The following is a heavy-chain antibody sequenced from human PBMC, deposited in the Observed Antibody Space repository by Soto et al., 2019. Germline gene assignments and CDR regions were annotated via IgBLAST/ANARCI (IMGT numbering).Heavy chain of an antibody. V-gene: IGHV4-30-4*01. D-gene: IGHD2-15*01. CDR2: IYYSGST. J-gene: IGHJ4*02. Sequence: SETLSLTCTVSGGSIRSFYYYWSWIRQPPGKGLEWIGYIYYSGSTYYNPSLKSRVTISVDTSKNQFSLKVSSVTAADTAVYYCASGNTPLYYWGQGTLVTVSS. CDR3: ASGNTPLYY. CDR1: GGSIRSFYYY.